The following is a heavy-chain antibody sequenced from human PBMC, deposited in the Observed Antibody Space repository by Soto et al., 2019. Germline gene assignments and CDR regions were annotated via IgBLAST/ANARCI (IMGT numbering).Heavy chain of an antibody. V-gene: IGHV1-69*01. Sequence: KVSCKASVGTFSSYAISWVRQAPGQGLEWMGGIIPIFGTANYAQKFQGRVTITADESTSTAYMELSSLRSEDTAVYYCATITIFGVVDRRALYYYSGMDVWGQGTTVTVS. D-gene: IGHD3-3*01. CDR2: IIPIFGTA. J-gene: IGHJ6*02. CDR3: ATITIFGVVDRRALYYYSGMDV. CDR1: VGTFSSYA.